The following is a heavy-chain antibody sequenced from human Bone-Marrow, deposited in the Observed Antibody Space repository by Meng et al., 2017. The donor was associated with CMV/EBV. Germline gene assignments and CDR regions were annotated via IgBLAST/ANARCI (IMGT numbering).Heavy chain of an antibody. Sequence: GESLKISCAASGFTFSSYWMHWVRQAPGKGLVWVSRINSDGSSTSYADSVKGRFTISRDNAKNSLYLQMNSLRAEDTAVYYCARVEWGGYPYYYYYYGMDVWGQGTTVTVAS. CDR3: ARVEWGGYPYYYYYYGMDV. CDR1: GFTFSSYW. J-gene: IGHJ6*01. V-gene: IGHV3-74*01. D-gene: IGHD3-3*01. CDR2: INSDGSST.